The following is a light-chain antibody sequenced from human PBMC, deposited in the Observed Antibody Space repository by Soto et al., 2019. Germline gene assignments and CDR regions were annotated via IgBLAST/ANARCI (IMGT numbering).Light chain of an antibody. J-gene: IGLJ3*02. CDR1: SSDIGGYNS. CDR3: SSYTSINTLL. V-gene: IGLV2-8*01. CDR2: DVS. Sequence: QSALTQSPSASGSPGQSVTISCTGTSSDIGGYNSVSWYQQHPGKAPKVMIYDVSKRPSGVPDRFSGSKSGNTASLTVSALQAEDEADYYCSSYTSINTLLFGGGTKLTVL.